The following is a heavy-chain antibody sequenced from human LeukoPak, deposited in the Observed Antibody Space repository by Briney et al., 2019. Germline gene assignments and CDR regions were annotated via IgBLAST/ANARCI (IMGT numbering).Heavy chain of an antibody. V-gene: IGHV4-59*01. CDR2: IYYSGST. Sequence: SETLSLTCTVSGGSISSYYWSWIRQPPGKGLEWIGYIYYSGSTNYNPSLKSRVTISVDTSKNQFSLKLSSVTAADTAVYYCARAPAAELRYFDWLSQSETDAFDIWGQGTMVTVS. CDR1: GGSISSYY. D-gene: IGHD3-9*01. J-gene: IGHJ3*02. CDR3: ARAPAAELRYFDWLSQSETDAFDI.